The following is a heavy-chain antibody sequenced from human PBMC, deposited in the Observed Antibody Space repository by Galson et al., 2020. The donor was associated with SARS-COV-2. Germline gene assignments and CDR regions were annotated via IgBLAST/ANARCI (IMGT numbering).Heavy chain of an antibody. CDR2: IRSKAFGATA. D-gene: IGHD2-15*01. V-gene: IGHV3-49*03. CDR1: GFTFRDYG. J-gene: IGHJ6*02. CDR3: TRGEPCGGSCYRVQYDLYGMDV. Sequence: GESLKISCTASGFTFRDYGVGWFRQAPGKGLEWISFIRSKAFGATAEHAASVLGRFTISRDDSKGIAYLHMNSLKTEDTAVYYCTRGEPCGGSCYRVQYDLYGMDVWGQGTTVTVSS.